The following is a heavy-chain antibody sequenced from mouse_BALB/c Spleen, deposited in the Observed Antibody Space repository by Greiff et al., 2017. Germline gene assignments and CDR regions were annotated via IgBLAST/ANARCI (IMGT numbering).Heavy chain of an antibody. D-gene: IGHD2-10*02. Sequence: VKLMESGPGLVAPSQSLSITCTVSGFSLTSYGVHWVRQPPGKGLEWLGVIWAGGSTNYNSALMSRLSISKDNSKSQVFLKMNSLQTDDTAMYYCARGALYGKGDFDYWGQGTTLTVSS. CDR3: ARGALYGKGDFDY. CDR2: IWAGGST. CDR1: GFSLTSYG. V-gene: IGHV2-9*02. J-gene: IGHJ2*01.